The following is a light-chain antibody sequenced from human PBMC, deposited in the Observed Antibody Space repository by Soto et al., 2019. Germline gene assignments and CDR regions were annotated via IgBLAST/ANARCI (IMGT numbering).Light chain of an antibody. CDR3: QQYGSSGT. CDR2: GAS. CDR1: QSVSNNY. J-gene: IGKJ1*01. Sequence: LTQSPGTLSLSPGERATLSCRASQSVSNNYLAWYQQKPGQAPRLLIYGASNRATGIPDRFSGSGSGTDFPLTISRMEPEDFAVYYCQQYGSSGTFGQGTKVDIK. V-gene: IGKV3-20*01.